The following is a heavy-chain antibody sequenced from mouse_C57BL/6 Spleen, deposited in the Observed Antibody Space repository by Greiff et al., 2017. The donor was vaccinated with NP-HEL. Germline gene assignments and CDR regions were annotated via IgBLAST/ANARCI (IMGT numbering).Heavy chain of an antibody. J-gene: IGHJ3*01. V-gene: IGHV1-72*01. CDR3: AREGYDGYYAWFAY. D-gene: IGHD2-3*01. CDR2: IDPNSGGT. Sequence: VQLQQPGAELVKPGASVKLSCKASGYTFTSYWMHWVKQRPGRGLGWIGRIDPNSGGTKYNEKFKSKATLTVDKPSSTAYMQLSSLTSEDSAVYYCAREGYDGYYAWFAYWGQGTLVTVSA. CDR1: GYTFTSYW.